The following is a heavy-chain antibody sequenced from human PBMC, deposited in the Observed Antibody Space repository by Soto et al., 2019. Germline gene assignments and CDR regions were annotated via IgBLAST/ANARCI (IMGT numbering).Heavy chain of an antibody. CDR1: EGTFSNYA. D-gene: IGHD4-17*01. V-gene: IGHV1-69*13. CDR2: IIPLFGTT. Sequence: GASVKVSCKASEGTFSNYAITWVRQAPEQGLEWMGGIIPLFGTTNYAQKFQGRVTITADESTSTAYMELISLTSEDTAVYYCARDHSIYGDYAVKGLRDWGQGVLVTVSS. CDR3: ARDHSIYGDYAVKGLRD. J-gene: IGHJ4*02.